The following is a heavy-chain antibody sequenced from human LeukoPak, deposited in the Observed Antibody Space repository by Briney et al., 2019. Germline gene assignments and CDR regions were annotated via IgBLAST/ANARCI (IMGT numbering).Heavy chain of an antibody. V-gene: IGHV3-30-3*01. CDR3: ARDVGGVPVAAYYFDF. CDR1: GFSFSNYA. J-gene: IGHJ4*02. Sequence: PGRSLRLSCAASGFSFSNYAMHWVRQAPGKGLEWVAVMSYDGSNEYYADSVKGRFTISRDNFKNTLYLQINSLRAEDTAVYYCARDVGGVPVAAYYFDFWGQGILVTVSS. D-gene: IGHD6-19*01. CDR2: MSYDGSNE.